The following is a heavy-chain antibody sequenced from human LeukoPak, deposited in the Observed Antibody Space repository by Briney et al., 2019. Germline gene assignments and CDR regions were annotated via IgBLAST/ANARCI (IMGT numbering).Heavy chain of an antibody. CDR2: IYYSGST. CDR3: ARVPGRIPAPHWVLMYIYAFDI. V-gene: IGHV4-59*12. CDR1: GGSISSYY. J-gene: IGHJ3*02. D-gene: IGHD2-2*01. Sequence: SETLSLTCTVSGGSISSYYWSWIRQPPGKGLEWIGYIYYSGSTNYNPSLKSRVTISVDTSKNQFSLKLSSVTAADTAVYYCARVPGRIPAPHWVLMYIYAFDIWGQGTMVTVSS.